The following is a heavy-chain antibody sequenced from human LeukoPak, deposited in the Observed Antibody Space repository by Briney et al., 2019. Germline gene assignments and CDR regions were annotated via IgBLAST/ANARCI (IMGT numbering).Heavy chain of an antibody. V-gene: IGHV3-33*01. J-gene: IGHJ6*03. CDR2: IWYDGSNK. CDR1: GFTFSSYG. Sequence: GRSLRLSCAASGFTFSSYGMHWVRQAPGKGLEWVAVIWYDGSNKYYADSVEGRFTISRDNSKNTLYLQMNSLRAEDTAVYYCARQQYYYDSSGPDYYYYYMDVWGKGTTVTVSS. CDR3: ARQQYYYDSSGPDYYYYYMDV. D-gene: IGHD3-22*01.